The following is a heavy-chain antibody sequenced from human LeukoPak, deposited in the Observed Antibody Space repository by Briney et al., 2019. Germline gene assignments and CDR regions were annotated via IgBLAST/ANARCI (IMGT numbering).Heavy chain of an antibody. J-gene: IGHJ6*02. CDR1: GFTFSSYW. V-gene: IGHV3-7*01. D-gene: IGHD5-24*01. CDR3: ARKESAYYYYAMDV. CDR2: IKQDGSEK. Sequence: GGSLRLSCAASGFTFSSYWMSWVRQAPGKGLEWVANIKQDGSEKYHVDSVKGRFTISRDNAKNSLYLQMNSLRAEDTAVYYCARKESAYYYYAMDVWGQGTTVTVSS.